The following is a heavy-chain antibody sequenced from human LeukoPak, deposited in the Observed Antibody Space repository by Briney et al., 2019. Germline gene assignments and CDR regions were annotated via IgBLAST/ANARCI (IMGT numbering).Heavy chain of an antibody. D-gene: IGHD3-22*01. CDR1: GFTFDDYA. Sequence: GGSLRLSCAASGFTFDDYAMHWVRQAPGKGLEWVSGISWNSGSIGYADSVKGRFTISRDNAKNSLYLQMNSLRAEDTAVYYCASENYYDSSGYFGYWGQGTLVTVSS. V-gene: IGHV3-9*01. CDR3: ASENYYDSSGYFGY. J-gene: IGHJ4*02. CDR2: ISWNSGSI.